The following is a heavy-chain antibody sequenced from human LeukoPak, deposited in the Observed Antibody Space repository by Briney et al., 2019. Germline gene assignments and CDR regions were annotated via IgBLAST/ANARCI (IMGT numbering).Heavy chain of an antibody. CDR2: IYHSGST. V-gene: IGHV4-4*02. D-gene: IGHD2-15*01. CDR3: ARGGGDIVVVVAAIGSYYGMDV. CDR1: GGSISSSNW. J-gene: IGHJ6*04. Sequence: PSGTLSLTCAVSGGSISSSNWWSWVRQPPGKGLEWIGEIYHSGSTNYNLSLKSRVTISVDKSKNPFSLKLSSVTAADTAVYYCARGGGDIVVVVAAIGSYYGMDVWGKGTTVTVSS.